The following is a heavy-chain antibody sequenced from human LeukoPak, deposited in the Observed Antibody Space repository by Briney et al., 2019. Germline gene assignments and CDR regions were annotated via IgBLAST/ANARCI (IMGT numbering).Heavy chain of an antibody. CDR2: ISYDGSNK. CDR1: GFTFSSYA. V-gene: IGHV3-30*04. D-gene: IGHD2-2*01. CDR3: ATGRVGSPAAMPQIGKFDY. J-gene: IGHJ4*02. Sequence: GGSLRLSCAASGFTFSSYAMHWVREAPGKGLEWVAVISYDGSNKYYADSVKGRFTISRDNSKNTLYLQMNSLRAEDTAVYYCATGRVGSPAAMPQIGKFDYWGQGTLVTVSS.